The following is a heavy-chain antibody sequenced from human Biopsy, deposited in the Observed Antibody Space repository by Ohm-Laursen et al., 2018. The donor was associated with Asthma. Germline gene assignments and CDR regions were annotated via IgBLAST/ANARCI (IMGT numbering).Heavy chain of an antibody. CDR2: MYHSGSP. CDR1: GGSITSSSYY. D-gene: IGHD3-22*01. Sequence: GTLSLTWTVSGGSITSSSYYWGWIRQPPGEGMEWIGSMYHSGSPYYHPSLKSRATISVDTSKNQLSLKMSSVTAADTAVYFCVRHQYSSSWSTFDYWGQGALVTVSS. CDR3: VRHQYSSSWSTFDY. V-gene: IGHV4-39*01. J-gene: IGHJ4*02.